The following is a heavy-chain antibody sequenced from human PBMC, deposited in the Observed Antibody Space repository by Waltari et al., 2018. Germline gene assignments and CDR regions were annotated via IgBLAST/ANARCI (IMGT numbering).Heavy chain of an antibody. CDR1: GFTLSRYW. CDR2: IMTDGSEE. CDR3: ARDQWFAFDI. V-gene: IGHV3-7*01. D-gene: IGHD3-22*01. Sequence: EVQLVESGGGLVQPGGSLRPPWAAPGFTLSRYWMSWVRQGPGKGPEWVANIMTDGSEEYYVDSVRGRFTISRDNAKNSLYLQMNSLRPEDTAVYYCARDQWFAFDIWGHGTMVTVSS. J-gene: IGHJ3*02.